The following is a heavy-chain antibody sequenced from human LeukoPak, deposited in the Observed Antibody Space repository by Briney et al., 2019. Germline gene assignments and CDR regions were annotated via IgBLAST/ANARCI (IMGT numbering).Heavy chain of an antibody. CDR2: ISYDGSNK. J-gene: IGHJ3*02. CDR3: AKNIAVAGTGPGTFDI. Sequence: GGSLRLSCAASGFTFSSYAMHWVRQAPGKGLEWVAVISYDGSNKYYADSVKGRVTISRDNSKNTLYLQMNSLRAEDTAVYYCAKNIAVAGTGPGTFDIWGQGTMVTVSS. V-gene: IGHV3-30-3*01. D-gene: IGHD6-19*01. CDR1: GFTFSSYA.